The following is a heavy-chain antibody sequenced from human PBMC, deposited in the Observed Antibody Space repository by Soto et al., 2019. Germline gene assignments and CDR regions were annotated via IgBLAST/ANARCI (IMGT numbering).Heavy chain of an antibody. CDR2: INAGNGDT. D-gene: IGHD3-10*01. Sequence: QVQLVQSGAEVRKPGASVKVSCKASGYTFTNYAVHWVRQAPGQRLEWMGWINAGNGDTKSSQKFRGRVTITRDTSASTAYMELSSLTSEDTAVYYCAREGITMVRGALPGWFDPWGQGTLVTVSS. V-gene: IGHV1-3*01. CDR1: GYTFTNYA. CDR3: AREGITMVRGALPGWFDP. J-gene: IGHJ5*02.